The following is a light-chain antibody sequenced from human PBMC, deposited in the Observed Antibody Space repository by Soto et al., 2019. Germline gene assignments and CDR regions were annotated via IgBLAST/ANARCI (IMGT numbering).Light chain of an antibody. V-gene: IGLV2-23*01. J-gene: IGLJ3*02. CDR3: CSYAGSSTP. CDR2: EGS. Sequence: QSALTQPASVSGSPGQSITISCTGTSSDVGSYNPVSWYQQHPGKAPKLMIYEGSKRPSGVSNRFSGSKSGNTASLTISGLQAEDEADYYCCSYAGSSTPFGGGTKLTVL. CDR1: SSDVGSYNP.